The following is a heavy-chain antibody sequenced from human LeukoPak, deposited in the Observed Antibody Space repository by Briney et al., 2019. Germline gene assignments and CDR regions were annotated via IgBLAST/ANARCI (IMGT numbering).Heavy chain of an antibody. CDR1: GGSISNSSYY. Sequence: PSETLSLTCTVSGGSISNSSYYWGWIRQPPGKGLEWIGSIYYSGSTYYNPSLKSRVTISVDTSKNQFSLKLSSVTAADTAVYYCARGRIAAARNFDYWGQGTLVTVSS. V-gene: IGHV4-39*01. CDR3: ARGRIAAARNFDY. D-gene: IGHD6-13*01. J-gene: IGHJ4*02. CDR2: IYYSGST.